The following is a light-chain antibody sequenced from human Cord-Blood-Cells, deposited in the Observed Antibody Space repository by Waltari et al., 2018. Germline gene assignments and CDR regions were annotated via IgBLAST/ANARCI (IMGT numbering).Light chain of an antibody. J-gene: IGLJ3*02. CDR1: SSDVGSYNL. Sequence: QSALTHPASVSGSPGQSITISCTGTSSDVGSYNLVSWYQQHPGKAPKLMIYEGSKRPSGVSNRFSGSKSGTTASLTISGLQAEDEADYYCCSYAGSSTWVFGGGTKLTVL. CDR2: EGS. CDR3: CSYAGSSTWV. V-gene: IGLV2-23*01.